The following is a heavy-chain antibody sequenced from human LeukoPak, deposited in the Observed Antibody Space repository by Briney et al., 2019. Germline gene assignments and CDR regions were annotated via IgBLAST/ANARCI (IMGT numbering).Heavy chain of an antibody. Sequence: SETLSLTCAVYGGPFSGYYWSWIRQPPGKGLEWIGYIYYSGSTNYNPSLKSRVTISVDTSKNQFSLKLDSVTAADTAVYYCARGVGSYSSSGSPFDYWGQGTLVTVSS. J-gene: IGHJ4*02. D-gene: IGHD3-10*01. CDR3: ARGVGSYSSSGSPFDY. CDR2: IYYSGST. CDR1: GGPFSGYY. V-gene: IGHV4-59*01.